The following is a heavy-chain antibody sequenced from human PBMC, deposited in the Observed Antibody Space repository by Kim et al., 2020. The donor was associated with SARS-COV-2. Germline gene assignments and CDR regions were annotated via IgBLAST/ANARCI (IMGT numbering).Heavy chain of an antibody. CDR1: GYTLTELS. V-gene: IGHV1-24*01. J-gene: IGHJ6*02. Sequence: ASVKVSCKVSGYTLTELSMHWVRQAPGKGLEWMGGFDPEDGETIYAQKFQGRVTMTEDTSTDTAYMELSSLRSEDTAVYYCATSAIAVAGIVPLAHYYYYGMDVWGQGTTVTVSS. D-gene: IGHD6-19*01. CDR2: FDPEDGET. CDR3: ATSAIAVAGIVPLAHYYYYGMDV.